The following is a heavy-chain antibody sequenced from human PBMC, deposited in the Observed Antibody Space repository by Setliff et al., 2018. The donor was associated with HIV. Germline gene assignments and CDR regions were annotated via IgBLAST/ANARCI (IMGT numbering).Heavy chain of an antibody. CDR3: AKDDMLVWASITIFGVAPSFDY. Sequence: GASVKVSCKASGGTFSRYPISWVRQAPGQGLEWMGGIIPIHATTNYAQKFQGRVTTTADESTSTAYMELTSLRDEDTAVYYCAKDDMLVWASITIFGVAPSFDYWGQGTLVTVSS. D-gene: IGHD3-3*01. J-gene: IGHJ4*02. V-gene: IGHV1-69*13. CDR1: GGTFSRYP. CDR2: IIPIHATT.